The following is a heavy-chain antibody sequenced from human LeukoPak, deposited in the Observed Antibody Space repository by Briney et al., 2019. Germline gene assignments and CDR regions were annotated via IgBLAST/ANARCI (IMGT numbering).Heavy chain of an antibody. V-gene: IGHV1-69*13. CDR2: IIPIFGTA. Sequence: SVKVSRKPSGGTFSSYAISWVRQAPGQGLEWMGGIIPIFGTANYAQKFQGRVTIAADESTSTAYMELSSLRSVDTAVYYCARGRGNIVVVVSYFDYWGQGTLVTVSS. J-gene: IGHJ4*02. D-gene: IGHD2-21*01. CDR1: GGTFSSYA. CDR3: ARGRGNIVVVVSYFDY.